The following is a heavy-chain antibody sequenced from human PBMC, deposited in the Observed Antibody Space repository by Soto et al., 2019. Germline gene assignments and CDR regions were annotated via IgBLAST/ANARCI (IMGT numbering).Heavy chain of an antibody. V-gene: IGHV4-31*03. D-gene: IGHD3-3*01. CDR2: IYYSGST. CDR1: GGSISSGGYY. J-gene: IGHJ4*02. Sequence: QVQLQESGPGLVKPSQTLSLTCTVSGGSISSGGYYWSWIRQHPGKGLEWIGYIYYSGSTYYNPSLKSRVTISGDTSKNQFPLKLSSVTAADTAGEYWARVREWGSDLNWGQGTLVTVSS. CDR3: ARVREWGSDLN.